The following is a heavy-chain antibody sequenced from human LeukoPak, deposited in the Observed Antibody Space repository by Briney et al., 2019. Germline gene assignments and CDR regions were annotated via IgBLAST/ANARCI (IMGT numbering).Heavy chain of an antibody. V-gene: IGHV4-30-2*01. Sequence: PSETLSLTCAVSGGSISSGGYSWSWIRQPPGKGLEWIGYIYHSGSTYYNPSLKSRVTISVDRSKNQFSLKLTSVTAADTAVYYCARGTVIEYWGQGTLVTVSS. CDR3: ARGTVIEY. D-gene: IGHD4-17*01. CDR2: IYHSGST. J-gene: IGHJ4*02. CDR1: GGSISSGGYS.